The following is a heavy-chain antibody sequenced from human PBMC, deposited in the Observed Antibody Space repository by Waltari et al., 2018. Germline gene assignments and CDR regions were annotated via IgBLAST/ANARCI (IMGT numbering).Heavy chain of an antibody. Sequence: QVQLQESGPGLVKPSETLSLTYTVSGGSISSYYWSWIRQPPGKGLEWIGYIYYSGSTNYNPSLKSRVTISVDTSKNQFSLKLSSVTAADTAVYYCARDQSSSWYTAGAFDIWGQGTMVTVSS. CDR1: GGSISSYY. D-gene: IGHD6-13*01. J-gene: IGHJ3*02. CDR3: ARDQSSSWYTAGAFDI. V-gene: IGHV4-59*01. CDR2: IYYSGST.